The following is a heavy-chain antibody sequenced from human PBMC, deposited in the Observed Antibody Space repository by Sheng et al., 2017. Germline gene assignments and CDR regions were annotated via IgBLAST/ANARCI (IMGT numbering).Heavy chain of an antibody. Sequence: QVQLVQSGAEVKKPGASVKVSCKASGYTFTSYAMHWVRQAPGQRLEWMGWINAGNGNTKYSQKFQGRVTITRDTSASTAYMELSSLRSEDTAVYYCARTGAITIFGVVTSRFAGFDPWGQGTLVTVSS. V-gene: IGHV1-3*01. D-gene: IGHD3-3*01. CDR1: GYTFTSYA. J-gene: IGHJ5*02. CDR2: INAGNGNT. CDR3: ARTGAITIFGVVTSRFAGFDP.